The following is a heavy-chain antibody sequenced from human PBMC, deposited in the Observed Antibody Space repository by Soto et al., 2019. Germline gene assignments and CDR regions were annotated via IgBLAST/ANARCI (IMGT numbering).Heavy chain of an antibody. CDR3: AKDYGELAFDY. J-gene: IGHJ4*02. D-gene: IGHD1-26*01. V-gene: IGHV3-23*01. CDR1: GFAFSTYD. Sequence: EVQLFESGGGLAQPGGSLRLSCVGSGFAFSTYDMTLVRQAPGQGLEWVSGMSARSSRTYYADSVKGRFTISRDNSKNTLYLQMSSLSVEDPAVYYCAKDYGELAFDYWGQGTQVTVSS. CDR2: MSARSSRT.